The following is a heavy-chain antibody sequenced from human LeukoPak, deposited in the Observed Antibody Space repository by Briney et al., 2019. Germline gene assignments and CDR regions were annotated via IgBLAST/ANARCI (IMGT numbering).Heavy chain of an antibody. CDR1: GFTFSSYA. Sequence: PGGSLRLSCAASGFTFSSYAINWVRQAPGKGLEWVAVISYDGSNKYYADSVKGRFTISRDNSKNTLYLQMNSLRAEDTAVYYCARDFKDGSSSPLSVSFDYWGQGTLVTVSS. J-gene: IGHJ4*02. D-gene: IGHD6-6*01. CDR3: ARDFKDGSSSPLSVSFDY. V-gene: IGHV3-30-3*01. CDR2: ISYDGSNK.